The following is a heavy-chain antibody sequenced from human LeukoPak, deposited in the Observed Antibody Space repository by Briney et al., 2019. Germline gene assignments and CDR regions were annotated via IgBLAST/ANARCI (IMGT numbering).Heavy chain of an antibody. CDR2: IIPIFGTA. CDR3: ARTSSGYSHRYYYYYYGMDV. CDR1: GGTFSSYA. J-gene: IGHJ6*02. D-gene: IGHD5-18*01. V-gene: IGHV1-69*13. Sequence: ASVKASCKASGGTFSSYAISWVRQAPGQGLEWMGGIIPIFGTANYAQKFQGRVTITADESTSTAYMELSSLRSEDTAVYYCARTSSGYSHRYYYYYYGMDVWGQGITVTVSS.